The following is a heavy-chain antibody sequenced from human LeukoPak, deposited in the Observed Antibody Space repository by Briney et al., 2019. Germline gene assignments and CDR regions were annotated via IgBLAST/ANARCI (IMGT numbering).Heavy chain of an antibody. CDR1: GASIRSYY. D-gene: IGHD5-18*01. Sequence: SETLSLTCTVSGASIRSYYWSWIRQPPGKGLEWIGYIYYSGSTYYNPSLKSRVTISVDTSKNQFSLKLSSVTAADTAVYYCARVYSYGSSDFDYWGQGTLVTVSS. V-gene: IGHV4-30-4*01. CDR2: IYYSGST. J-gene: IGHJ4*02. CDR3: ARVYSYGSSDFDY.